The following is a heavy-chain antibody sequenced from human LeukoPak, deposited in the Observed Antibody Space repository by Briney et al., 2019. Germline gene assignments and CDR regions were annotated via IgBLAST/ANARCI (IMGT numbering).Heavy chain of an antibody. Sequence: PGGSLRLSCAASGFTFSSFAMSWVRQAPGKGLEWVSSISSSGRGTYYAASVKGRFTISRDTSKNTLYLQMNSLRAEDTAFYYCAKDGPCSGYDLARWGQGTLVTVSS. CDR1: GFTFSSFA. D-gene: IGHD5-12*01. J-gene: IGHJ4*02. V-gene: IGHV3-23*01. CDR2: ISSSGRGT. CDR3: AKDGPCSGYDLAR.